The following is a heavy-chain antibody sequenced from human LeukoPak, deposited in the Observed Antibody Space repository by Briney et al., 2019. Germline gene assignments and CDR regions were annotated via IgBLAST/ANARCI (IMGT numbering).Heavy chain of an antibody. CDR3: AKDARENWNDDYYYGMDV. CDR1: GFIVNDHA. Sequence: GGSLRLSCVASGFIVNDHAMHWVRQAPGKGLEWVAGIYWNGVDKGYADSVKGRFTISRDNSKNSLYLQMNSLRTEDTALYYCAKDARENWNDDYYYGMDVWGQGTTVTVSS. V-gene: IGHV3-9*01. J-gene: IGHJ6*02. D-gene: IGHD1-1*01. CDR2: IYWNGVDK.